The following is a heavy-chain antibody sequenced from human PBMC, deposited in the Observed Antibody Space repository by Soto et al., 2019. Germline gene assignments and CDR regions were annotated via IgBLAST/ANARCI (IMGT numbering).Heavy chain of an antibody. CDR3: AIRTSGWYLDY. V-gene: IGHV3-23*01. J-gene: IGHJ4*01. D-gene: IGHD6-19*01. CDR2: ISGSGGST. CDR1: GFTFSSYA. Sequence: EVQLLESGGGLVQPGGSLRLSCAASGFTFSSYAMRWVRQAPGKGLEWVSVISGSGGSTYYADSVKGRFTISRDNSKKTLYMQMNSLRAEDTAVYYCAIRTSGWYLDYWGPGTLVTVSS.